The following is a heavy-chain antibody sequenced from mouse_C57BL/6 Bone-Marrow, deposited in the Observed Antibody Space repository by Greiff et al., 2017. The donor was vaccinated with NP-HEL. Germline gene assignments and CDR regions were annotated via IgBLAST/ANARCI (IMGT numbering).Heavy chain of an antibody. D-gene: IGHD6-2*01. CDR2: ISYDGSN. CDR1: GYSITSGYY. Sequence: EVQLQESGPGLVKPSQSLSLTCSVTGYSITSGYYWNWIRQFPGNKLEWMGYISYDGSNNYNPSLKNRISITRDTSKNQFFLKLNSVTTEDTATYYCARDGLPSYWYFDVWGTGTTVTVSS. CDR3: ARDGLPSYWYFDV. V-gene: IGHV3-6*01. J-gene: IGHJ1*03.